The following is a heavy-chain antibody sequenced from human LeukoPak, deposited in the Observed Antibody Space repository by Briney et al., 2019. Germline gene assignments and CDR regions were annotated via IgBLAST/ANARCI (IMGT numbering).Heavy chain of an antibody. CDR2: IYYTGST. CDR3: ASLRVGSSFGYQYYIDV. CDR1: GGSISTYY. Sequence: PSETLSLTCTVSGGSISTYYWSWIRQPPGKGLEWIGYIYYTGSTSYNPSLKSRVTMSLDASKNQFSLKLSSVTAADTAVYYCASLRVGSSFGYQYYIDVWGKGTTVTVSS. J-gene: IGHJ6*03. V-gene: IGHV4-59*12. D-gene: IGHD6-13*01.